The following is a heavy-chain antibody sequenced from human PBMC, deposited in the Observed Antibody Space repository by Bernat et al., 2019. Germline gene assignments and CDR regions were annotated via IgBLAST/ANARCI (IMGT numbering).Heavy chain of an antibody. J-gene: IGHJ4*02. CDR1: GFTFSTYS. D-gene: IGHD1-1*01. CDR2: ITSSSSTI. CDR3: ARVRGTTVRGAYFDY. Sequence: EVQLVESGGGLVQPGGSLRLSCEASGFTFSTYSMNWVRQAPGKGLEWVSYITSSSSTIYYADSVMGRFTISRDHAKNSLYLQMNSLRAEDTAVYYCARVRGTTVRGAYFDYWGQGTLVTVSS. V-gene: IGHV3-48*01.